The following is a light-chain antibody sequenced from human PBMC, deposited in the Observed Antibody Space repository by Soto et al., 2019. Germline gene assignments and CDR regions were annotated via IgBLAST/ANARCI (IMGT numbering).Light chain of an antibody. V-gene: IGLV3-21*04. CDR3: QVWDSTNDHVV. J-gene: IGLJ3*02. CDR2: YDS. CDR1: NLGSKS. Sequence: SYELTQPPSVSVAPGKTARFTCGGNNLGSKSVHWYQQKPGQAPALVIYYDSDRPSGIPERFSGSNSGNTATLTISRVEAGDEADYYCQVWDSTNDHVVFGGGTKLTVL.